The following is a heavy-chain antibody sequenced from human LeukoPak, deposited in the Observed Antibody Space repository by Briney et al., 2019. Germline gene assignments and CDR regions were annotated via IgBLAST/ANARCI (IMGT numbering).Heavy chain of an antibody. CDR3: ARDSGYSYGFLDALDI. V-gene: IGHV4-4*07. J-gene: IGHJ3*02. CDR1: GGSISSYY. Sequence: SETLSLTCTVSGGSISSYYWSWIRQPAGKGLEWIGRIYTSGSTNYNPSLKSRVTMSVDTSKNQFSLKLSSVTAADTAVYYCARDSGYSYGFLDALDIWGQGTMVTVSS. CDR2: IYTSGST. D-gene: IGHD5-18*01.